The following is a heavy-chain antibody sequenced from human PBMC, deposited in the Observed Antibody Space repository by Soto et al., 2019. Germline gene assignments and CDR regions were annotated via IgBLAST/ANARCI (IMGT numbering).Heavy chain of an antibody. D-gene: IGHD5-18*01. V-gene: IGHV3-7*05. CDR3: ARDRKGYGFNYYYGMDV. Sequence: GGSLRLSCAASGFTFSSYWMSWVRQAPGKGLEWVANIKQDGSEKYYVDSVKGRFTISRDNAKNSLYLQMNSLRAEDTAVYYCARDRKGYGFNYYYGMDVWGQGTTVTVSS. CDR2: IKQDGSEK. CDR1: GFTFSSYW. J-gene: IGHJ6*02.